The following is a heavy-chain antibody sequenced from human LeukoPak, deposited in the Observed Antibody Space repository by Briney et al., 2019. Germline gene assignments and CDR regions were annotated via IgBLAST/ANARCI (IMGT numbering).Heavy chain of an antibody. CDR3: AKDSWSRNGIYDPFDI. CDR1: GGSFSGYY. V-gene: IGHV3-53*01. Sequence: ETLSLTCAVYGGSFSGYYWSWIRQAPGKGLEWVSVVGGDDATYYKDSVKGRFTISRDNSKNTLSLQMNSLRLEDTAVYYCAKDSWSRNGIYDPFDIWGQGTMVIVSS. J-gene: IGHJ3*02. D-gene: IGHD2/OR15-2a*01. CDR2: VGGDDAT.